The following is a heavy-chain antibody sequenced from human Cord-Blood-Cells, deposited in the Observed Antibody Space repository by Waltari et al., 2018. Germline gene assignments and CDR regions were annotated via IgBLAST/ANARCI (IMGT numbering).Heavy chain of an antibody. CDR1: GYSISSGYS. D-gene: IGHD1-26*01. CDR3: ARDIVGATDY. J-gene: IGHJ4*02. Sequence: QVQLQESGPGLVKPSETLSLTCAVSGYSISSGYSWGWIRQPPGKGLEWIGSIYHSGRTYYNPSLKSRVTISVDTSKNQFSLKLSSVTAADTAVYYCARDIVGATDYWGQGTLVTVSS. V-gene: IGHV4-38-2*02. CDR2: IYHSGRT.